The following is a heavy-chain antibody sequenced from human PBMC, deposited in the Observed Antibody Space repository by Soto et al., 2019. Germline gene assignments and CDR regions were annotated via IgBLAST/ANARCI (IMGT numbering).Heavy chain of an antibody. CDR3: ARRGSRYYNGMDV. CDR2: IIPNFGTA. Sequence: SVKVSCKASGCIFSSYDISWVRQAPGQGLEWMGGIIPNFGTANSAQKFQGRVAITADESMSTVYMELRRLTSEDTAVYYCARRGSRYYNGMDVWGQGTTVTVSS. CDR1: GCIFSSYD. V-gene: IGHV1-69*13. J-gene: IGHJ6*02. D-gene: IGHD3-10*01.